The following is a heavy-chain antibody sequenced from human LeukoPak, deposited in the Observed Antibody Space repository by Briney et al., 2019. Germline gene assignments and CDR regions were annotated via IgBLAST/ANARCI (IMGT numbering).Heavy chain of an antibody. CDR3: ARHYYYGSGSYYNYAARYYYYYMDV. D-gene: IGHD3-10*01. Sequence: SETLSLTCAVHGGSFSGYYWSWIRQPPGKGLEWIGEINHSGSTNYNPSLKSRVTISVDTSKNQFSLKLSSVTAADTAVYYCARHYYYGSGSYYNYAARYYYYYMDVWGKGTTVTISS. V-gene: IGHV4-34*01. CDR1: GGSFSGYY. J-gene: IGHJ6*03. CDR2: INHSGST.